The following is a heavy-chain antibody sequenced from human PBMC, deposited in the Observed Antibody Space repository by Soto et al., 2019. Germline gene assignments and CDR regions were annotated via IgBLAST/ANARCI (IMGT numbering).Heavy chain of an antibody. CDR1: GDTFSSYG. CDR2: ISAYSGVT. CDR3: ARYPEYLSDATAVPESASFDY. J-gene: IGHJ4*02. V-gene: IGHV1-18*01. Sequence: ASVKVSCKSSGDTFSSYGVSWVRQAPGQGLEWLGWISAYSGVTNFAQKFQGRVTLTTDKPTSTVYMEMRSVTSDDTAVYYCARYPEYLSDATAVPESASFDYWGQGTLVTVSS. D-gene: IGHD1-1*01.